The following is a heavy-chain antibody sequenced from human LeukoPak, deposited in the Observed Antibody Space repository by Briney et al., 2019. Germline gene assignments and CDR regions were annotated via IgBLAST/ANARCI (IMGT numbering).Heavy chain of an antibody. CDR1: GFTFSSYS. J-gene: IGHJ6*02. V-gene: IGHV3-21*04. Sequence: GGSLRLSCAASGFTFSSYSMNWVRQAPGKGLEWVSSISSSSSYIYYADSVKGRFTISRDNSKNTLYLQMNSLRAEDTAVYYCAKGSTVAVPHYYYYGMDVWGQGTTVTVSS. CDR3: AKGSTVAVPHYYYYGMDV. CDR2: ISSSSSYI. D-gene: IGHD1-1*01.